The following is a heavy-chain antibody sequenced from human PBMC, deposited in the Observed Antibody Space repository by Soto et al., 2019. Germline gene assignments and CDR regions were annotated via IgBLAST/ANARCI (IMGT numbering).Heavy chain of an antibody. J-gene: IGHJ4*02. CDR2: IYYSGTT. D-gene: IGHD5-18*01. CDR1: GGSISSYY. Sequence: QVQLQESGPGLVKPSETLSLTCTVSGGSISSYYWSWIRQPPGKGLEWIGYIYYSGTTNYNPSLKSRVTISVDTSKNQLSLKLSSVTAADMAVYYCARRYGYSFDYWGQGTLVTVSS. V-gene: IGHV4-59*08. CDR3: ARRYGYSFDY.